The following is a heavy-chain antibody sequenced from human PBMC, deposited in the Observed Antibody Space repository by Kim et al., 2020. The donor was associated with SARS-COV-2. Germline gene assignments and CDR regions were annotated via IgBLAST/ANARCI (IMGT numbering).Heavy chain of an antibody. D-gene: IGHD2-2*01. V-gene: IGHV5-51*01. CDR2: IYPGDSDT. CDR3: ARHPDIVVVPAAMRGYYYGMDV. CDR1: GYSFTSYW. J-gene: IGHJ6*02. Sequence: GESLKISCKGSGYSFTSYWIGWVRQMPGKGLEWMGIIYPGDSDTRYSPSFQGQVTISADKSISTAYLQWSSLKASDTAMYYCARHPDIVVVPAAMRGYYYGMDVWGQGTTVTVSS.